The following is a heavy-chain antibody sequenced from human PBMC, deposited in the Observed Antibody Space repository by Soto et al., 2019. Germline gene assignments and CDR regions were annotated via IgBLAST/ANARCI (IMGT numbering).Heavy chain of an antibody. Sequence: PSETLSLTCTVSGGSISSYYWSWIRQPPGKGLEWIGSIYYSGSTYYNPSLKSRVTISVDTSKNQFSLKLSSVTAADTAVYYCARHSGLPSPSDPWGQGTLVTVSS. V-gene: IGHV4-59*05. CDR2: IYYSGST. CDR3: ARHSGLPSPSDP. D-gene: IGHD3-10*01. J-gene: IGHJ5*02. CDR1: GGSISSYY.